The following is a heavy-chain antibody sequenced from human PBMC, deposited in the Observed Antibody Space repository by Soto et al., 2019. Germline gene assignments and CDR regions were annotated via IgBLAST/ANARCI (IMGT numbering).Heavy chain of an antibody. D-gene: IGHD3-3*01. J-gene: IGHJ4*02. CDR3: ARDNKDYDFWSGYRDYFDY. CDR2: ISSSSSTI. CDR1: GFTFSSYS. Sequence: GGSLRLSCAASGFTFSSYSMNWVRQAPGKGLEWVSYISSSSSTIYYADSVKGRFTISRDNAKNSLYLQMNSLRDEDTAVYYCARDNKDYDFWSGYRDYFDYWGQGTLVTVSS. V-gene: IGHV3-48*02.